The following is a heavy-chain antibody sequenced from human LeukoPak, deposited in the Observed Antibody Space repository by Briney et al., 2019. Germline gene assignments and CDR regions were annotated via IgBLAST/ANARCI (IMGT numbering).Heavy chain of an antibody. CDR3: AKDMRHTDY. Sequence: GGSLRLSCAASGFTFSSYWMSWVRQAPGKGLEWVSTITNSGDSTYYADSVKGRFTISRDNSKNTLYLQMNSLRAEDTAVYYCAKDMRHTDYWGQGTLVTVSS. D-gene: IGHD2-21*01. CDR2: ITNSGDST. CDR1: GFTFSSYW. J-gene: IGHJ4*02. V-gene: IGHV3-23*01.